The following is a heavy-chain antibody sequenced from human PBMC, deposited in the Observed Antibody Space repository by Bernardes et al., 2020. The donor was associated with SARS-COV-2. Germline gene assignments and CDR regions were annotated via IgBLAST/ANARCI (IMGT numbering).Heavy chain of an antibody. V-gene: IGHV3-23*01. J-gene: IGHJ5*02. CDR3: ARPTMTVAGTRWFDP. CDR2: IDRSTGSGT. Sequence: GGALRLSCAASGFAFATYAMAWFRQAPGKGLEWVSSIDRSTGSGTFYADSVKGRFTISRDNSHLYLQMNSLRVEDTAIYYCARPTMTVAGTRWFDPWGQGTLVTVSS. D-gene: IGHD6-19*01. CDR1: GFAFATYA.